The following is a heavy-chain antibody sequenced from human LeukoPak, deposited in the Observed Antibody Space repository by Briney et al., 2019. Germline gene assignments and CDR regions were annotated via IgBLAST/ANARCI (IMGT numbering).Heavy chain of an antibody. Sequence: NSSETLSPTCTVSGGSISSYYWSWIRQPPGKGLEWIGYIYYSGSTNYNPSLKSRVTISADTSKNQFSLKLSSVTAADTAVYYCAAGYDSSGYLFDYWGQGTLVTVSS. CDR2: IYYSGST. CDR1: GGSISSYY. V-gene: IGHV4-59*01. J-gene: IGHJ4*02. D-gene: IGHD3-22*01. CDR3: AAGYDSSGYLFDY.